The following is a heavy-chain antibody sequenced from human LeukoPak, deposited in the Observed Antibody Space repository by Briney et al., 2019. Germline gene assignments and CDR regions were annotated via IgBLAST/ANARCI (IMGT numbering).Heavy chain of an antibody. CDR2: IYSGGST. D-gene: IGHD4-23*01. CDR1: GFTVSSNY. V-gene: IGHV3-53*01. CDR3: ATNNYGGNSFDY. J-gene: IGHJ4*02. Sequence: PGGSLRLSCAASGFTVSSNYMSWVRQAPGKGLEWVSGIYSGGSTYYTDSVKGRFTISRDNSKNTLYLQMNSLRAEDTAVYYCATNNYGGNSFDYWGQGTLVTVSS.